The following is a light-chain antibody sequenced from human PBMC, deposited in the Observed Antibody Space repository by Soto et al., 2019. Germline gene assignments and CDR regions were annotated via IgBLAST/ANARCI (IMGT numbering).Light chain of an antibody. J-gene: IGLJ1*01. V-gene: IGLV1-40*01. Sequence: QLVLTQPPSVSGAPGQRVTISCTGSSSNIGAGYDVHWYQQLPGTAPKLLIYGNNNRPSGVPDRFSGSKSGTSASLAITGLQAEDEADYYCQSYDSSLSGLDVFGTGTKLTVL. CDR2: GNN. CDR3: QSYDSSLSGLDV. CDR1: SSNIGAGYD.